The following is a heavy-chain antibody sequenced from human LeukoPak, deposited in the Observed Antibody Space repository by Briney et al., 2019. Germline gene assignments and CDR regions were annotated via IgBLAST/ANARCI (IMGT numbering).Heavy chain of an antibody. J-gene: IGHJ5*02. CDR3: ARYAVVRGDNWFDP. CDR2: INHSGST. V-gene: IGHV4-34*01. Sequence: SDTLSLTCAVYGGSFSGYYWSWIRQPPGKGLEWIGEINHSGSTNYNPSLKSEVTLSVDTSKKQSSLRLSSVTAADTAVYYCARYAVVRGDNWFDPWGQGTLVTVSS. D-gene: IGHD3-10*01. CDR1: GGSFSGYY.